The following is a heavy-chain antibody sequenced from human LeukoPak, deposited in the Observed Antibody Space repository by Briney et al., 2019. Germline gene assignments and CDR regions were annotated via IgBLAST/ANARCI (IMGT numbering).Heavy chain of an antibody. Sequence: GTSVKVSCKASGYTFTAYYVQWVRQAPGQGLEWMGRINPNSGSANYAQKFQDRVTVTGDTSISTVYMELKWLISDDTAVYYCARAGLNGDYVSDSWGQGTLVTVSS. CDR3: ARAGLNGDYVSDS. CDR2: INPNSGSA. D-gene: IGHD4-17*01. CDR1: GYTFTAYY. V-gene: IGHV1-2*06. J-gene: IGHJ4*02.